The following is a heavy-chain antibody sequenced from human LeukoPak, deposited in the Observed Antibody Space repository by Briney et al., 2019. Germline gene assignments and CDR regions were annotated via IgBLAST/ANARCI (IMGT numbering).Heavy chain of an antibody. D-gene: IGHD4-17*01. CDR3: AKGRNDYGDAALNY. J-gene: IGHJ4*02. CDR2: ISGGGDNT. Sequence: GGSLRLSCAASGFTFSTYAVTWVRQAPGKGLEWVSSISGGGDNTYYADSGKGRFTISRDNSKNTLYLQMNSLRAEDTAGYYCAKGRNDYGDAALNYWGQGTLVTVSS. V-gene: IGHV3-23*01. CDR1: GFTFSTYA.